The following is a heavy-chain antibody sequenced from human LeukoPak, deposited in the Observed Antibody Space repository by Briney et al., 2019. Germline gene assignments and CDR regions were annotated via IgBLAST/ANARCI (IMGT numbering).Heavy chain of an antibody. V-gene: IGHV4-39*01. CDR2: IYYSGST. J-gene: IGHJ5*02. D-gene: IGHD2-15*01. Sequence: SETLSLTCTVSGGSISSGTYYWGWIRQPPGKGLEWIGSIYYSGSTYYNPSLKSRVTISVDTSNNQFSLELRSVTAADTAVFYCVRLVVVATNWFDPWGQGTLVTVSS. CDR3: VRLVVVATNWFDP. CDR1: GGSISSGTYY.